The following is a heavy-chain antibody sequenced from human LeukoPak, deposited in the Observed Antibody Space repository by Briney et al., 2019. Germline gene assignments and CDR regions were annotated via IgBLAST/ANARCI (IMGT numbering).Heavy chain of an antibody. CDR3: ARSGYAEAAGTYFDY. Sequence: GESLKISCKGSGYSFRSYWIGWVRQMPGKGLEWMGMIYAGDSSTRYSPSFQGQVTMSADESINTAYLQWSSLKASDTAMYYCARSGYAEAAGTYFDYWGQGTLVTVSS. V-gene: IGHV5-51*01. CDR2: IYAGDSST. D-gene: IGHD6-13*01. J-gene: IGHJ4*02. CDR1: GYSFRSYW.